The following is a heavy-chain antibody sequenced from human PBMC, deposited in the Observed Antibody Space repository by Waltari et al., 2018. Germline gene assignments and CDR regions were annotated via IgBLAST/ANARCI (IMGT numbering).Heavy chain of an antibody. CDR3: ARWGLLTDYYYYGMDV. CDR2: INSDGSST. V-gene: IGHV3-74*01. J-gene: IGHJ6*02. D-gene: IGHD7-27*01. Sequence: EVQLVESGGGLVQPGGSLRLSCAASGFNFSSYWMHWVRQAPGKGLVWVSRINSDGSSTSYADSVKGRFTISRDNAKNTLYLQMNSLRAEDTAVYYCARWGLLTDYYYYGMDVWGQGTTVTVSS. CDR1: GFNFSSYW.